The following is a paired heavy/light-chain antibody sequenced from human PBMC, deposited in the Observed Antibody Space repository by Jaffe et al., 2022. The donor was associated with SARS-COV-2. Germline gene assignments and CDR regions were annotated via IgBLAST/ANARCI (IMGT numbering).Heavy chain of an antibody. CDR2: IYNSGIT. Sequence: QVQLQESGPGLVKASQTLSLTCSVSGGSISRGTYYWSWTRQHPGKGLEWIGYIYNSGITYYNPSLKSRVIISVDISKNQFSLKLSSVTVADTAMYYCTRVDTNYPLYFGMDVWGQGTTVTVSS. V-gene: IGHV4-31*03. J-gene: IGHJ6*02. CDR1: GGSISRGTYY. D-gene: IGHD4-4*01. CDR3: TRVDTNYPLYFGMDV.
Light chain of an antibody. J-gene: IGLJ2*01. Sequence: QSVLTQPPSVSGAPGQRVTISCTGTSSNIGAGYDVHWYQQLPRTAPKLLISANSYRPSGVPDRFSGSTSGTSASLAITGLQAEDEADYYCQSYDSSLSGVIFGGGTKLTVL. CDR1: SSNIGAGYD. V-gene: IGLV1-40*01. CDR2: ANS. CDR3: QSYDSSLSGVI.